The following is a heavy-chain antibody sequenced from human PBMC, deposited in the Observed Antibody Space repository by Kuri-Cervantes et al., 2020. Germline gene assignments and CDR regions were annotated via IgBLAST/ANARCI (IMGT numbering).Heavy chain of an antibody. Sequence: LSLTCATSGFTFYDYTMHWVRQAPGKGLEWVSLISWDGGSTYYADSVNCRFTISRDNSKNSLYLQMNSLRTEDTALYYCAKDISPVTDPYYYYGMDGWGQGTTVTVSS. CDR3: AKDISPVTDPYYYYGMDG. CDR1: GFTFYDYT. D-gene: IGHD4-11*01. CDR2: ISWDGGST. V-gene: IGHV3-43*01. J-gene: IGHJ6*02.